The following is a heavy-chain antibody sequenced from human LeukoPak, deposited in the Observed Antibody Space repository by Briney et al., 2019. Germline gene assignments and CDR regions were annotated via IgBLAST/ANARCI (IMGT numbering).Heavy chain of an antibody. D-gene: IGHD3-10*01. Sequence: PGGSLRLSCVASGFTFSSYAMSWVRQAPGKGLEWVSAISGSGGSTYYADSVKGRFTIYRDNSKNTLYLQMNSLRAEDTALYYCAKVAYYYGSGGYFQAYFDYWGQGTLVTVSS. CDR1: GFTFSSYA. V-gene: IGHV3-23*01. CDR3: AKVAYYYGSGGYFQAYFDY. CDR2: ISGSGGST. J-gene: IGHJ4*02.